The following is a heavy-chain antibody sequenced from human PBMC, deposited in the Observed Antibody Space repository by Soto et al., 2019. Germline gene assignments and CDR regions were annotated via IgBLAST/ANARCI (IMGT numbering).Heavy chain of an antibody. V-gene: IGHV3-66*01. CDR1: GFTVSSNY. D-gene: IGHD1-26*01. Sequence: EVQLVESGGGLVQPGGSLRLSCAASGFTVSSNYMNWVRQAPGKVLEWVSVIYSGGSTFYADSVKGRFTISRDNSKNTLYLQMNSLRAEDTAVYFCARSGDLGHWGQGTLVTVSS. CDR3: ARSGDLGH. CDR2: IYSGGST. J-gene: IGHJ5*02.